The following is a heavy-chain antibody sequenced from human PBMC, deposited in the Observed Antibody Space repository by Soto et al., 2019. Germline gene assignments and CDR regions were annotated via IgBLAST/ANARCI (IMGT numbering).Heavy chain of an antibody. CDR3: AKVNYYYYDSRPSLNAFDI. V-gene: IGHV3-23*01. CDR1: GFTFSSYS. CDR2: MSASGSST. Sequence: PGGSLRLSCAASGFTFSSYSMTWVRQAPGKGLEWVSAMSASGSSTYYADSVKGRFSISRDNSKNTLYLQMNSLRADDTAVYYCAKVNYYYYDSRPSLNAFDIWGQGTMVTVS. D-gene: IGHD3-22*01. J-gene: IGHJ3*02.